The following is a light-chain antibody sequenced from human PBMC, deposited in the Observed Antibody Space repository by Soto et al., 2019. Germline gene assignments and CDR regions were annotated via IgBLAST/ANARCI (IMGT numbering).Light chain of an antibody. V-gene: IGKV3-15*01. CDR2: AAS. CDR3: QQYHHWPVT. J-gene: IGKJ4*01. CDR1: QSVTRN. Sequence: EIVMTQSPATLSVSPGERVTLSCRANQSVTRNLAWYQHTPGQSPRLLISAASSGATGLPSRFSGSGSGTDFTLTISSLQSEDAAVYYCQQYHHWPVTFGGGTKVEIK.